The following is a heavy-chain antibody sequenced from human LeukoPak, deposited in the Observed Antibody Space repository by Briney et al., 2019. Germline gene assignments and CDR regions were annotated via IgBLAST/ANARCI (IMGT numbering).Heavy chain of an antibody. D-gene: IGHD4-23*01. CDR1: VGPFRGFF. V-gene: IGHV4-34*01. Sequence: SETLSLTCAVYVGPFRGFFWSWIRQAAGKGLEWIGEISHSGSSNYNPSLKGRITISGDRSKRQFSLRLTSVTAADTAVYYCARGIFYGGRNQYIWFDLWGQGTLVTVSS. CDR3: ARGIFYGGRNQYIWFDL. J-gene: IGHJ5*02. CDR2: ISHSGSS.